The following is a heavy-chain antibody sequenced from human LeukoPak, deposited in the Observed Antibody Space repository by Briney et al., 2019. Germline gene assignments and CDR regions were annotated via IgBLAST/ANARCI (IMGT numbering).Heavy chain of an antibody. D-gene: IGHD5-18*01. CDR1: IEPFSRYY. J-gene: IGHJ4*02. Sequence: AEPQTLPCAVYIEPFSRYYGIWIRQPPGKGLEWIGQINYSGSTNYNPSLRSRLPIPVHTSKNQLSPKVRPVTAADTAVYYCARGQEGYRYGYDFDYWGQGTLVTVSS. CDR3: ARGQEGYRYGYDFDY. CDR2: INYSGST. V-gene: IGHV4-34*01.